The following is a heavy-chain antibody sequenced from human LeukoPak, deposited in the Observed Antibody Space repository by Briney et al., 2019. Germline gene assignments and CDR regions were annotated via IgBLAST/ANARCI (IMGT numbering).Heavy chain of an antibody. D-gene: IGHD6-19*01. Sequence: SETLSLTCTVSGGSISSGSYYWSWIRQPAGKGLEWIGRIYTSGSTNYNPSLKSRVTISVDTSKNHFSLKLSSVTAADTAVYYCARDRKQWLRGPFDPWGQGTLVTVSS. CDR2: IYTSGST. CDR1: GGSISSGSYY. V-gene: IGHV4-61*02. J-gene: IGHJ5*02. CDR3: ARDRKQWLRGPFDP.